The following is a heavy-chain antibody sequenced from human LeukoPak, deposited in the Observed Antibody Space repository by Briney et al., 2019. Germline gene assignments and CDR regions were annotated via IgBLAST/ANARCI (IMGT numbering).Heavy chain of an antibody. Sequence: SETLSLTCTVSGGSISSGGYYWSWIRQHPGKGLEWIGYIYYSGSTYYNPSLKSRVTISVDTSKNQFSLKLSSVTAADTAVYYCARDSLSQWDHYYYGMDVWGQGTTVTVSS. V-gene: IGHV4-31*03. CDR1: GGSISSGGYY. J-gene: IGHJ6*02. CDR2: IYYSGST. CDR3: ARDSLSQWDHYYYGMDV. D-gene: IGHD1-26*01.